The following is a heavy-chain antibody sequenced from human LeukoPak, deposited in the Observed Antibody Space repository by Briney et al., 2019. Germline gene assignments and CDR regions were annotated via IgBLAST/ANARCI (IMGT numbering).Heavy chain of an antibody. Sequence: GGSLRLSCAASGFTFDDYAMHWVRQAPGKGLEWVSGISWNSGSIGYADSVKGRFTISRDNAKNSLYLQMNSLRAEDTALYYCTKVAIVVVPAAIDHWGQGNLVTVSP. D-gene: IGHD2-2*01. V-gene: IGHV3-9*01. CDR1: GFTFDDYA. J-gene: IGHJ4*02. CDR3: TKVAIVVVPAAIDH. CDR2: ISWNSGSI.